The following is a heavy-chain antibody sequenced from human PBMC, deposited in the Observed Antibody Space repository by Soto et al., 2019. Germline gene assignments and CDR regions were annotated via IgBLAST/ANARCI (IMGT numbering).Heavy chain of an antibody. CDR1: EFSVSSDA. CDR2: ISATGTTT. CDR3: ATYSSPFDY. V-gene: IGHV3-23*01. J-gene: IGHJ4*02. D-gene: IGHD6-13*01. Sequence: EVQLMESGGGLVQPGGSLRLSCAASEFSVSSDALNWVRQAPGKGLEWVSAISATGTTTYYADSVKGRFTISRDNAKITLFLQMDSLSPEDTAVYYCATYSSPFDYWGQGTLVTVSS.